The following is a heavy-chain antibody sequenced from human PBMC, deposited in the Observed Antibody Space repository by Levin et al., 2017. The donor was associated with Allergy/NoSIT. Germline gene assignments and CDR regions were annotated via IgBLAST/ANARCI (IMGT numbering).Heavy chain of an antibody. V-gene: IGHV3-53*01. CDR1: GFNVINNY. J-gene: IGHJ3*02. D-gene: IGHD6-19*01. Sequence: GGSLRLSCAASGFNVINNYMSWVRQAPGKGLEWVSLIFTGGRTYYADSVKGRFTTSRDTFKNTLFLQMNSLGAEDTAVYYCARDGSYCHGPYDAFDIWGQGTMVTVSS. CDR3: ARDGSYCHGPYDAFDI. CDR2: IFTGGRT.